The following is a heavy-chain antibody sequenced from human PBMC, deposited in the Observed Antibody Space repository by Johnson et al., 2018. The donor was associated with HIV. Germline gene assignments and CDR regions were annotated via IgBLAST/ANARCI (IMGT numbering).Heavy chain of an antibody. CDR1: GFTVSSNY. CDR2: IYSGGST. CDR3: ARGWTVGTFDNAFDI. D-gene: IGHD4-23*01. Sequence: VQLVESGGGLIQPGGSLRLSCAASGFTVSSNYMSWVRQAPGKGLEWVSVIYSGGSTYYADSVKGRFTISRDNSKNTLYLQMNSLRAEDTAVDYCARGWTVGTFDNAFDIWGQGTMVTVSS. J-gene: IGHJ3*02. V-gene: IGHV3-53*01.